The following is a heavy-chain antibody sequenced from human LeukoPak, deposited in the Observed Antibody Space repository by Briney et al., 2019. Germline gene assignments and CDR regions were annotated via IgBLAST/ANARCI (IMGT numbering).Heavy chain of an antibody. CDR3: ARIPLAYSGAYYFDY. Sequence: PSETLSLTCTVSRGSISGSIRSFYWSWLRQPPGKGLEWIGYISSSGSTHDNPSLRSRVTISLDASKNQFFLTLSSVSAADTALYYCARIPLAYSGAYYFDYWGQGTPVTVSP. CDR2: ISSSGST. J-gene: IGHJ4*02. CDR1: RGSISGSIRSFY. V-gene: IGHV4-4*09. D-gene: IGHD1-26*01.